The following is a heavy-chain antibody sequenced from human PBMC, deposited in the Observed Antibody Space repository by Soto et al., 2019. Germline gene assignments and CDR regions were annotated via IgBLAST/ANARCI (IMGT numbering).Heavy chain of an antibody. CDR1: GGTFSSHS. Sequence: VQLMQSGAEVKKPGSSVKVSCQASGGTFSSHSIKWVRQAPGQGLEWMGGIITLVGTSNYAQNFQGRVTITSDQSTRTAYMELNSLTSDDTAVYYCAREVGYGDFSAALLDWGQGTLATVSS. J-gene: IGHJ4*02. CDR2: IITLVGTS. D-gene: IGHD2-21*02. CDR3: AREVGYGDFSAALLD. V-gene: IGHV1-69*01.